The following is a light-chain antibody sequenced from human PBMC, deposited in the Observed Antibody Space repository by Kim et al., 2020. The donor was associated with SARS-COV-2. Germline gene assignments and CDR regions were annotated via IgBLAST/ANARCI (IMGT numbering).Light chain of an antibody. J-gene: IGLJ2*01. CDR2: RNN. Sequence: ELTQPPSASGTPGQRVTISCSGSSSNIGSNYVYWYQQLPGTAPKLLIYRNNQRPSVVPDRFSGSKSGTSASLAISGLRSEDEADYYCAAWDDSLSALFGGGTQLTVL. V-gene: IGLV1-47*01. CDR1: SSNIGSNY. CDR3: AAWDDSLSAL.